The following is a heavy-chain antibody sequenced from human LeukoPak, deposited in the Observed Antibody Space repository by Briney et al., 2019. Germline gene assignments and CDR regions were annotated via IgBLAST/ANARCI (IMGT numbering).Heavy chain of an antibody. CDR3: AKDILGFSDDWFDP. D-gene: IGHD3-3*01. V-gene: IGHV3-48*04. J-gene: IGHJ5*02. Sequence: PGGTLRLSCAASGFSFSSKSMHWVRQAPGKGLEWVSYISTSSSTIYYADSVKGRFTISRDNAKNSLYLQMNSLRAEDTAVYYCAKDILGFSDDWFDPWGQGTLVTVSS. CDR1: GFSFSSKS. CDR2: ISTSSSTI.